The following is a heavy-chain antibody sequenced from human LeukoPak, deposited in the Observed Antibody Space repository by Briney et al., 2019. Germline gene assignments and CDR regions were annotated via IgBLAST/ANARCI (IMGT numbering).Heavy chain of an antibody. CDR3: AKDLLLWFGQLFV. J-gene: IGHJ4*02. Sequence: QPGGSLRLSCAASGFTFNSYAMRWVRQAPGKGLEGVSAISGSGGSTLYGDSVEGRFTISRDNSKNTLYLQMNSLRAEDTAVYYCAKDLLLWFGQLFVWGQGTLVTVSS. V-gene: IGHV3-23*01. CDR2: ISGSGGST. D-gene: IGHD3-10*01. CDR1: GFTFNSYA.